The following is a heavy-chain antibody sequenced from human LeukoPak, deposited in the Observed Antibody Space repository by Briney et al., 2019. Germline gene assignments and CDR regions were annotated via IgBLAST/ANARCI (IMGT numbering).Heavy chain of an antibody. D-gene: IGHD3-10*01. CDR3: ARFRFGEWLDMDV. V-gene: IGHV5-51*01. Sequence: GESLKISCKGSGYSFTSYWIGWVRQMPGKGLEWMGIIYPGDSDTRYSPSFQGQVTISANKSISTAYLQWSSLKASDTAMYYCARFRFGEWLDMDVWGKGTTVTVSS. CDR1: GYSFTSYW. J-gene: IGHJ6*03. CDR2: IYPGDSDT.